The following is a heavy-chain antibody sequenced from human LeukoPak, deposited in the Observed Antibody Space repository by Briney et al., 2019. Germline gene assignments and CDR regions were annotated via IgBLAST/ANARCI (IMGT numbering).Heavy chain of an antibody. Sequence: GGSLRLSCAASGFTFSSSAMSWVRQVPGKGLEWVSGISASGGSTNYADSVKGRFTVSRDDSKDTLYLQMNSLRAEDTAVYYCAKDGGLWVSAHWGDSWGRGTLVTVSS. CDR1: GFTFSSSA. J-gene: IGHJ4*02. CDR3: AKDGGLWVSAHWGDS. V-gene: IGHV3-23*01. D-gene: IGHD7-27*01. CDR2: ISASGGST.